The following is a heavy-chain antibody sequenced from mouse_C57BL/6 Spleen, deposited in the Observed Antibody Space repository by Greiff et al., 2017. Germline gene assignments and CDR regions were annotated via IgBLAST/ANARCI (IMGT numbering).Heavy chain of an antibody. CDR3: TALRWRAMDY. Sequence: QVQLKESGAELVRPGASVTLSCKASGYTFTDYEMHWVKQTPVHGLEWIGAIDPETGGTAYNQKFKGKAILTADKSSSTAYMELRSLTSEDSAVYYCTALRWRAMDYWGQGTSVTVSS. V-gene: IGHV1-15*01. CDR2: IDPETGGT. CDR1: GYTFTDYE. D-gene: IGHD2-1*01. J-gene: IGHJ4*01.